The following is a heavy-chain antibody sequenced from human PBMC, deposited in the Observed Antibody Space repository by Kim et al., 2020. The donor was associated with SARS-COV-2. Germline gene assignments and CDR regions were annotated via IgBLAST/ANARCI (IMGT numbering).Heavy chain of an antibody. J-gene: IGHJ4*02. CDR3: ARRGYSSSSVDY. Sequence: YNPTLKSRVTISVDTSKNQFSRKLSSVTAADTAVYYCARRGYSSSSVDYWGQGTLVTVSS. D-gene: IGHD6-6*01. V-gene: IGHV4-39*01.